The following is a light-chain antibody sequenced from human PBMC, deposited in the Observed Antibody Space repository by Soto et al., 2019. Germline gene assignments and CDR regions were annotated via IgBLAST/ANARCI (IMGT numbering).Light chain of an antibody. CDR1: QSISSSY. CDR2: GAS. CDR3: QQYGSSGT. Sequence: ETVLTQSPCILSLSPGERATLSCRASQSISSSYLAWYQQKPGQAPRLLIYGASSRATGIPARFSGSGSGTEFTLTISSLQSEDFAVYFCQQYGSSGTFGQGTKVDIK. J-gene: IGKJ1*01. V-gene: IGKV3-20*01.